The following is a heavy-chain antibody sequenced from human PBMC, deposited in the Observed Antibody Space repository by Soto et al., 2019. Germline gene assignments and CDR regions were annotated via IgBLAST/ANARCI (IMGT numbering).Heavy chain of an antibody. D-gene: IGHD3-22*01. J-gene: IGHJ4*02. CDR1: GFTFSSYA. CDR2: ISGSDGST. CDR3: AKAPQYYYDSSGYPHYFDY. V-gene: IGHV3-23*01. Sequence: GGSLRLSCAASGFTFSSYAMSWVRQAPGKGLEWVSAISGSDGSTYYADSVKGRFTISRDNSKNTLYLQMNSLRAEDTAVYYCAKAPQYYYDSSGYPHYFDYWGQGTLVTVSS.